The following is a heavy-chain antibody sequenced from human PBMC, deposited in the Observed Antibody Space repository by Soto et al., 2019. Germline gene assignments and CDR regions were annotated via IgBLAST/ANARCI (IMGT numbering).Heavy chain of an antibody. CDR1: GTSVSSTYW. CDR3: ATLPPRTVVVLSPFPS. J-gene: IGHJ5*02. D-gene: IGHD2-15*01. CDR2: MYHTGTA. V-gene: IGHV4-4*02. Sequence: QVQLRQSGSGLVKPSGTLSLTCVVSGTSVSSTYWWTWVRQAPGKGLEWLGEMYHTGTANYNPSLKNRATISVDKSNNQFSLKLTYMTAADTAVYYCATLPPRTVVVLSPFPSWGQGTPVTVSS.